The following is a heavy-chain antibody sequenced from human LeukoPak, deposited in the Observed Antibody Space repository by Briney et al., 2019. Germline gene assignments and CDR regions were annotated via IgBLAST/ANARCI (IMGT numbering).Heavy chain of an antibody. CDR2: TYYRSKWYN. CDR3: ARGDYYGSGSWFDP. D-gene: IGHD3-10*01. J-gene: IGHJ5*02. Sequence: SQTLSLTCAISGDSVSSNSAAWNWIRQSPSRGLGWLGRTYYRSKWYNDYAVSVKSRITINPGTSKNQFSLQLNSVTPEDTAAYYCARGDYYGSGSWFDPWGQGTLVTVSS. V-gene: IGHV6-1*01. CDR1: GDSVSSNSAA.